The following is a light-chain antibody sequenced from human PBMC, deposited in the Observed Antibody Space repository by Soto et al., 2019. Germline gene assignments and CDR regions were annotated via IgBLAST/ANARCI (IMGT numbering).Light chain of an antibody. CDR3: QQYNYWPPGT. J-gene: IGKJ1*01. Sequence: EIVMTQSPATLSVSPGEGATLSCRASQSVSINLAWYQQKPGQAPRLLIFGASTRATGIPARFSGSGSGTQFTLTISSLQSEDFAVYYCQQYNYWPPGTFGQGTKVDIK. CDR1: QSVSIN. CDR2: GAS. V-gene: IGKV3-15*01.